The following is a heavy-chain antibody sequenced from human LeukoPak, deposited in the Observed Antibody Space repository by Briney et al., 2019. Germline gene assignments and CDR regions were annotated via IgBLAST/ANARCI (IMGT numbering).Heavy chain of an antibody. CDR3: ARVGKGYSSSWYLDDY. CDR1: GYTFTSYY. V-gene: IGHV1-46*01. CDR2: INPSGGST. J-gene: IGHJ4*02. D-gene: IGHD6-13*01. Sequence: ASVKVSCKASGYTFTSYYMHWVRQAPGQGLEWMGIINPSGGSTSYAQKFQGRVTMTRDTSTSTVYMELSSLRSEDAAVYYCARVGKGYSSSWYLDDYWGQGTLVTVSS.